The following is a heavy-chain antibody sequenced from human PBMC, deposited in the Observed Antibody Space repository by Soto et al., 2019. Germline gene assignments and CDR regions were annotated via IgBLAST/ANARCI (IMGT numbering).Heavy chain of an antibody. CDR1: GGTFSSYT. J-gene: IGHJ5*02. D-gene: IGHD1-26*01. CDR2: IIPILGIA. Sequence: GASVKVSCKASGGTFSSYTISWVRQAPGQGLEWMGRIIPILGIANYAQKFQGRVTITADKSTSTAYMELSSLRSEDTAVYYCAREWKLLGENWFDPWGQGTLVTVSS. V-gene: IGHV1-69*04. CDR3: AREWKLLGENWFDP.